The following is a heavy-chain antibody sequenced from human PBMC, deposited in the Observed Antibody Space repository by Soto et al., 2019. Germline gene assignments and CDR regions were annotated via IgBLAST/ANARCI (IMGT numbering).Heavy chain of an antibody. CDR2: ISWNSGNI. V-gene: IGHV3-9*01. CDR3: VRTKGGYSYGTQFDY. D-gene: IGHD5-18*01. J-gene: IGHJ4*02. CDR1: GFTFDDYA. Sequence: EVQLEESGGALVQPGRSLRLSCAASGFTFDDYAMHWVRQVLGKGLEWVSSISWNSGNIGYADSVKGRFTTSRNNAKNTLYLHMTSMRPEDTALYYCVRTKGGYSYGTQFDYWGQGTLVTVAS.